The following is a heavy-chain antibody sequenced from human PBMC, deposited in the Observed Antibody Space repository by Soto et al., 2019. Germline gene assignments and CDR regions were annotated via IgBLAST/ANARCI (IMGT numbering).Heavy chain of an antibody. CDR1: GFTFSSYG. V-gene: IGHV3-23*01. CDR2: ISGSGGST. CDR3: AKERKGSGWLARAEYFQH. Sequence: GGALRLSCAVSGFTFSSYGMHWVRQAPGKGLEWVSAISGSGGSTYYADSVKGRFTISRDNSKNTLYLQMNSLRAEDTAVYYCAKERKGSGWLARAEYFQHWGQGTLVTVSS. D-gene: IGHD6-19*01. J-gene: IGHJ1*01.